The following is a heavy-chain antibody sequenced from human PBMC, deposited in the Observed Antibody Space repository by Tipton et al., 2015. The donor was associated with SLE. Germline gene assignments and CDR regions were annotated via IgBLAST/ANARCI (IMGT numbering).Heavy chain of an antibody. J-gene: IGHJ4*02. CDR3: ARSYCSSTSCQPRDY. CDR2: ISSSGSTI. V-gene: IGHV3-48*03. D-gene: IGHD2-2*01. Sequence: SLRLSCAASGFTFSSYEMNWARQAPGKGLEWVSYISSSGSTIYYADSVKGRSTISRDNAKNSLYLQMNSLRAEDTAVYYCARSYCSSTSCQPRDYWGQGTLVTVSS. CDR1: GFTFSSYE.